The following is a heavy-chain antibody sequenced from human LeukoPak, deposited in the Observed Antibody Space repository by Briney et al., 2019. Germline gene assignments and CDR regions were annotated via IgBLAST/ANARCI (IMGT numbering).Heavy chain of an antibody. CDR1: GGTFSSYA. D-gene: IGHD4-17*01. V-gene: IGHV1-69*13. CDR2: IIPIFGTA. CDR3: ARGGGQLGGDYIGNWYFDL. J-gene: IGHJ2*01. Sequence: ASVKVSCKASGGTFSSYAISWVRQAPGQGLEWMGGIIPIFGTANYAQKFQGRVTITADESTSTAYMELSSLRSEDTAVYYCARGGGQLGGDYIGNWYFDLWGRGTLVTVSS.